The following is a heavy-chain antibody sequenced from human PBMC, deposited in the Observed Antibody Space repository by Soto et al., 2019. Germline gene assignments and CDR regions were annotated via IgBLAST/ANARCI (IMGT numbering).Heavy chain of an antibody. D-gene: IGHD5-12*01. V-gene: IGHV1-69*13. CDR3: ARDSPIGSTYSGYDAIDS. CDR2: IIPIFGTT. J-gene: IGHJ4*02. Sequence: SVKVSCKASGGTFNCYSIDWVRQAPGQGLEWMGGIIPIFGTTNYPQKLQGRVKLTADESTRTAYMELTSLTSKDTAVYYCARDSPIGSTYSGYDAIDSWGQGTLVTVSS. CDR1: GGTFNCYS.